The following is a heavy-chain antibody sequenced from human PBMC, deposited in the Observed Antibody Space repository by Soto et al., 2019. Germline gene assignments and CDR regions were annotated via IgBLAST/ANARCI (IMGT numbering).Heavy chain of an antibody. D-gene: IGHD2-2*01. Sequence: GASVKVSCKASGYTFTGYYMHWVRQAPGQGLEWMGWINPNSGGTNYAQKFQGRVTMTRDTSISTAYMELSRLRSDDTAVYYCAKDVRYCSSTSCFNVMDVWGQGTTVTVS. CDR2: INPNSGGT. J-gene: IGHJ6*02. CDR1: GYTFTGYY. V-gene: IGHV1-2*02. CDR3: AKDVRYCSSTSCFNVMDV.